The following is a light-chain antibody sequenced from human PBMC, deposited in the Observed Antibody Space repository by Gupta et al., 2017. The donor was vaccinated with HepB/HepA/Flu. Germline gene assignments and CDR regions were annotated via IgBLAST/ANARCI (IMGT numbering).Light chain of an antibody. CDR2: EVR. CDR3: SSDTSSSTPVV. CDR1: TSDVGSYNR. Sequence: QSALTQPPSVSGSPGQSVTISCTGTTSDVGSYNRVSWYQQPPGTAPKLMIYEVRNRPSGVPDRFSGSKSGNTASLTISGLQAEDEADYYCSSDTSSSTPVVFGGGTKLTVL. J-gene: IGLJ2*01. V-gene: IGLV2-18*02.